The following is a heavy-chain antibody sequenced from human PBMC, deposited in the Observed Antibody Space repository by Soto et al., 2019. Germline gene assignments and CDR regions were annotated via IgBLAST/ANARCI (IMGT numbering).Heavy chain of an antibody. J-gene: IGHJ4*02. D-gene: IGHD1-26*01. CDR3: SRLVGATSSFDY. Sequence: SETLSLTCTVSGDSISNYYWSWIRQPPGTGLEWIGEINHSGSTNYNPPLKSRVTISVDTSKNQFSLKLTSVTAADTAVYYCSRLVGATSSFDYWGQGTLVTVSS. CDR1: GDSISNYY. CDR2: INHSGST. V-gene: IGHV4-34*03.